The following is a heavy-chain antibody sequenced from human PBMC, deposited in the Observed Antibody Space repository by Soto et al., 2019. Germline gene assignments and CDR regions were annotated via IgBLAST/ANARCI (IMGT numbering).Heavy chain of an antibody. V-gene: IGHV4-39*01. D-gene: IGHD6-13*01. CDR2: IFYDGYT. CDR1: GDSISGSPYF. CDR3: ARLQAAVPHY. Sequence: SETLSLTCTVSGDSISGSPYFWGWIRQPPGKRLEWIGSIFYDGYTLYTTSLKSRVTISVDTSKNQFSLKLTSVAAADTAIYFCARLQAAVPHYRGQGILVTVS. J-gene: IGHJ4*02.